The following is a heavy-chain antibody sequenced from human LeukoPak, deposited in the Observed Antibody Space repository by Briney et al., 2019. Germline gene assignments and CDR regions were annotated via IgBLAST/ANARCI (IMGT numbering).Heavy chain of an antibody. J-gene: IGHJ4*02. V-gene: IGHV4-30-4*08. CDR3: AREWGDYDILTGYFDY. Sequence: SQTLSLTCTVSGGSISSGDYYWSWIRQPPGKGLEWIGYIYYSGSTYYNPSLKSRVTISVDTSKNQFSLKLSSVTAADTAVYYCAREWGDYDILTGYFDYWGQETLVTVSS. D-gene: IGHD3-9*01. CDR1: GGSISSGDYY. CDR2: IYYSGST.